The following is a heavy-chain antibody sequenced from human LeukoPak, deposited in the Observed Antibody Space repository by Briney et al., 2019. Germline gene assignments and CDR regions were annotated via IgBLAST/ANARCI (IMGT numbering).Heavy chain of an antibody. CDR2: ISWNSGTV. CDR1: GFNFNDYA. Sequence: PGGSLRLSCAASGFNFNDYAMHWVRQARGKGLEWVSGISWNSGTVAYADSVKGRFTISRDNSKKSLYLQMNSLRAEDMALYYCAKASADWYFDLWGRGTLVTVSS. D-gene: IGHD2-2*01. V-gene: IGHV3-9*03. CDR3: AKASADWYFDL. J-gene: IGHJ2*01.